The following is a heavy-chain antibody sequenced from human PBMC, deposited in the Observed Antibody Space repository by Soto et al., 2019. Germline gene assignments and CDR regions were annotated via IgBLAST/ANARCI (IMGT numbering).Heavy chain of an antibody. V-gene: IGHV4-39*01. CDR2: IYYSGST. CDR3: ASPNRAAAGFDY. Sequence: QLQLQESGPGLVKPSETLSLTCTVSGGSISSSSYYWGWIRQPPGKGLEWIGSIYYSGSTYYTPSLKRRVTISVDTSKNQFSLKLSSVTAADTAVYYCASPNRAAAGFDYWGQGTLVTVSS. J-gene: IGHJ4*02. CDR1: GGSISSSSYY. D-gene: IGHD6-13*01.